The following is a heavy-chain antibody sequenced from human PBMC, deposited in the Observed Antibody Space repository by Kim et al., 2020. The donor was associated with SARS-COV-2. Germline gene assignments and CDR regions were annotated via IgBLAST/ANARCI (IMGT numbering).Heavy chain of an antibody. CDR3: ARGRGITMVRGVIMRPLLYFDY. D-gene: IGHD3-10*01. CDR2: INHSGST. J-gene: IGHJ4*02. Sequence: SETLSLTCAVYGGSFSGYYWSWIRQPPGKGLEWIGEINHSGSTNYNPSLKSRVTISVDTSKNQFSLKLSSVTAADTAVYYCARGRGITMVRGVIMRPLLYFDYWGQGTLVTVSS. V-gene: IGHV4-34*01. CDR1: GGSFSGYY.